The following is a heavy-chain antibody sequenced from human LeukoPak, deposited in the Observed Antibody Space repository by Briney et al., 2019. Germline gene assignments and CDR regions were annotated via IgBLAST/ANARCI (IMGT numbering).Heavy chain of an antibody. CDR2: INTNSGNP. V-gene: IGHV7-4-1*02. Sequence: ASVKVSCKASGYTCTTYAMSWVRQAPGQGLEWMGWINTNSGNPTYAQGLTGRFVFSLATSVSTAYLQISSLKAEDTAVYYCARIAPGLAVVPWGQGTLVTVSS. D-gene: IGHD6-13*01. CDR3: ARIAPGLAVVP. J-gene: IGHJ5*02. CDR1: GYTCTTYA.